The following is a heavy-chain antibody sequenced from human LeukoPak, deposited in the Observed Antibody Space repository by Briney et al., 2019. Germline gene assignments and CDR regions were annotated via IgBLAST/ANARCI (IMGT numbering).Heavy chain of an antibody. D-gene: IGHD3-22*01. V-gene: IGHV3-15*01. J-gene: IGHJ6*02. Sequence: GGSLRLSCAASGFTFSNAWMSWVRQAPGKGLEWVGRIKSKTDGGTADYAAPVKGRFTISRDDSKNTLYLQMNSLKTEDTAVYYCTTGGILLRYPYGMDVWGQGTTVTVSS. CDR3: TTGGILLRYPYGMDV. CDR1: GFTFSNAW. CDR2: IKSKTDGGTA.